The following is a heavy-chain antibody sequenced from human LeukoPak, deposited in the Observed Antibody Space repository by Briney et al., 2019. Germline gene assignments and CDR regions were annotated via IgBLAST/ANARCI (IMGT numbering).Heavy chain of an antibody. CDR2: IYYSGST. Sequence: SETLSLTCTVSGGSISSYYWSWIRQPPGKGLEWIGYIYYSGSTNYNPSLKSRVTISVDTSKNQFSLKLSSVTAADTAVYYCARSYFNVGVVTRFDYWGQGTLVTVSS. D-gene: IGHD3-3*01. J-gene: IGHJ4*02. CDR3: ARSYFNVGVVTRFDY. CDR1: GGSISSYY. V-gene: IGHV4-59*01.